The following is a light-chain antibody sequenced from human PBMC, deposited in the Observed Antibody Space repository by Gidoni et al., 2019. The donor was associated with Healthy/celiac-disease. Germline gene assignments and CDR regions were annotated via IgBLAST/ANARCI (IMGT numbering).Light chain of an antibody. CDR3: QQSYSTPT. V-gene: IGKV1-39*01. CDR2: AAS. CDR1: QSISSY. Sequence: IQMTQSPSSLSASVGDRVTITCRASQSISSYLNWYQQKPGKAPKLLIYAASSLQSGVPSRFSGSGSGTDFTLTISSLQPEDFATYYCQQSYSTPTFXQXTKVEIK. J-gene: IGKJ1*01.